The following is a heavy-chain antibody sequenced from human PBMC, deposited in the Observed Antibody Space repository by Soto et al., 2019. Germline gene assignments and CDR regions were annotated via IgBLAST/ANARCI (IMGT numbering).Heavy chain of an antibody. D-gene: IGHD6-13*01. CDR3: VRGSAGGGAY. V-gene: IGHV1-2*02. J-gene: IGHJ4*02. CDR1: GYTFTAYF. CDR2: INPRSDVT. Sequence: QVQLEQSGAEVKKPGASVKVSCKASGYTFTAYFLHWVRQVPGQGFEWMAWINPRSDVTTYAQKFQGRVTVTRDTAISTVYMELNNMTFNDTAVYYCVRGSAGGGAYWGQGTRVVVSS.